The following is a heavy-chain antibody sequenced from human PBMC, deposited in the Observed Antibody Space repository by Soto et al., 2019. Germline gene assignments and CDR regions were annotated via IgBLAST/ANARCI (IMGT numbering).Heavy chain of an antibody. J-gene: IGHJ4*02. CDR2: IVVGSGNT. CDR3: AAEFQYYYDSSGYYSAISQWRRFDY. D-gene: IGHD3-22*01. Sequence: AASVKVSCKASGFTFTSSAVQWVRQARGQRLEWIGWIVVGSGNTNYAQKFQERVTITRDMSTSTAYMELSSLRSEDTAVYYCAAEFQYYYDSSGYYSAISQWRRFDYWGQGTLVTVSS. V-gene: IGHV1-58*01. CDR1: GFTFTSSA.